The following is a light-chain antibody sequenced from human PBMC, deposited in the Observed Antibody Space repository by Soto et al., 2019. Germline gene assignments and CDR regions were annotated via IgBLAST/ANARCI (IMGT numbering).Light chain of an antibody. V-gene: IGLV4-60*03. Sequence: QSVLTQSSSASASLGSSVKLTCTLSSGHSGYIVAWHQQQPGKAPRYLMKLEGSGNYNKGSGVPDRFSGSNSGADRYLTISNLQSEDEADYYCETWDSNTRVFGGGTKLTVL. CDR1: SGHSGYI. J-gene: IGLJ3*02. CDR3: ETWDSNTRV. CDR2: LEGSGNY.